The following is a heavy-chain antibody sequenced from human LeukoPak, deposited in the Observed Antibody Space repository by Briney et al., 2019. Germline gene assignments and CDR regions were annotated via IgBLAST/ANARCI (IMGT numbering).Heavy chain of an antibody. J-gene: IGHJ5*02. CDR2: IYHSGST. CDR1: GGSISSGGYF. D-gene: IGHD5-12*01. Sequence: SETLSLTCAVSGGSISSGGYFWSWIRQPPGKGLEWIGYIYHSGSTYYNPSLKSRVTISVDKSKNQFSLKLSSVTAADTAVYYCARGGSDSGYDRKNWFDPWGQGTLVTVSS. V-gene: IGHV4-30-2*01. CDR3: ARGGSDSGYDRKNWFDP.